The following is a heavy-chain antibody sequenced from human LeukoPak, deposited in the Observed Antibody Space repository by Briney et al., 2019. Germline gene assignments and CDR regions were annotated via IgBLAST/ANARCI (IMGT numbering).Heavy chain of an antibody. Sequence: SETLSLTCTVSGDSISSYYWSWIRQPPGKGLEWMGYINYSGNTNYNPSLKSRVTISVDTSKNQFSLRLTSVTAADTAVYYCAREGQHDYVYFDCWGQGTLVTVSS. CDR1: GDSISSYY. J-gene: IGHJ4*02. CDR3: AREGQHDYVYFDC. CDR2: INYSGNT. V-gene: IGHV4-59*01. D-gene: IGHD4-17*01.